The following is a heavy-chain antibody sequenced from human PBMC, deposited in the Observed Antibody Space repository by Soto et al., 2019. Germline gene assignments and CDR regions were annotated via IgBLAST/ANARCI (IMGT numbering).Heavy chain of an antibody. CDR3: AKEGGYNLEWRVRGGLPYYLEY. CDR2: ISGSGGST. J-gene: IGHJ4*02. CDR1: VFTFSNYA. Sequence: PGGSLRLSCAASVFTFSNYAMSWVRQAPGKGLEWVSAISGSGGSTYYADSVKGRFTISRYNSKNTLYMQMNSLRAEDTAVYYCAKEGGYNLEWRVRGGLPYYLEYWGQGTMVTVSS. V-gene: IGHV3-23*01. D-gene: IGHD6-19*01.